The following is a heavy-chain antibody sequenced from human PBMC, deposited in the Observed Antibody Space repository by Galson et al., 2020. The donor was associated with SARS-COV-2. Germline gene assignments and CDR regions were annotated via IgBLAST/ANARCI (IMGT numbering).Heavy chain of an antibody. D-gene: IGHD2-15*01. V-gene: IGHV5-51*01. CDR1: GYSFTSYW. CDR2: IYPGDSDT. CDR3: AKEVWVGNYYYSMDV. Sequence: GESLKISCKGSGYSFTSYWIGWVRQMPGKGLEWMGIIYPGDSDTRYSPSFQGQVTISADRTISTAYLQWSSLKASDTAMYYCAKEVWVGNYYYSMDVWGQGPTVTVSS. J-gene: IGHJ6*02.